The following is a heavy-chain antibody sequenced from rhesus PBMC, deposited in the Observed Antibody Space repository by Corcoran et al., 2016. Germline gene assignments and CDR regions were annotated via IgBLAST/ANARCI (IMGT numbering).Heavy chain of an antibody. CDR3: TREGAAATFGFDY. V-gene: IGHV1-1*01. CDR2: ISPYKGNK. J-gene: IGHJ4*01. CDR1: GYTFTNYY. D-gene: IGHD6-43*01. Sequence: QVQLVQSGAEIKQPGASVKLSCKASGYTFTNYYMHWVRQAPGQGLEWIGLISPYKGNKGYAQNVQGRYTITTDTSTTTGYMELSSLRSEDTAVYHCTREGAAATFGFDYWGQGVQVTVSS.